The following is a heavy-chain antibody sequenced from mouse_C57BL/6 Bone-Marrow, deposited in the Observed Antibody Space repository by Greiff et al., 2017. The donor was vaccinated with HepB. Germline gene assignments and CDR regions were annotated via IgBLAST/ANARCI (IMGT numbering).Heavy chain of an antibody. V-gene: IGHV3-6*01. D-gene: IGHD1-1*01. CDR2: ISYDGSN. J-gene: IGHJ2*01. Sequence: EVKLEESGPGLVKPSQSLSLTCSVTGYSITSGYCWNWIRQFPGNKLEWMGYISYDGSNNYNPSLKNRISITRDTSKNQFFLKLNSVTTEDTATYYCARDPITTEYYFDYWGQGTTLTVSS. CDR3: ARDPITTEYYFDY. CDR1: GYSITSGYC.